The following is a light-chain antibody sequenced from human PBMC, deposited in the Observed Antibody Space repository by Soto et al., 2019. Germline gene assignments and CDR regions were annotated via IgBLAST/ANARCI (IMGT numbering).Light chain of an antibody. Sequence: QSVLTQPPSASGTPGQRVTISCSGSSSNIGSNTVNWYQQLPGTAPKLLIYGNSNRPSGVPDRFSGSKSGTSASLAITGLQAEDEADYYCQSYDSSLSGLVFGGGTKVTVL. CDR3: QSYDSSLSGLV. CDR2: GNS. CDR1: SSNIGSNT. J-gene: IGLJ2*01. V-gene: IGLV1-40*01.